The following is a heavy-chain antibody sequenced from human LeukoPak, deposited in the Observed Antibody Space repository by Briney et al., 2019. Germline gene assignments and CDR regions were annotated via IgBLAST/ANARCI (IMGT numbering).Heavy chain of an antibody. Sequence: SETLSLTCAVYGGSFSGYYWSWIRQPPGKGLEWIGEINHSGSTNYNPSLKSRVTISVDTSKNQFSLKLSSVTAADTAVYYCARGGGIAAAGTYRRFDYWGQGTLVTASS. CDR3: ARGGGIAAAGTYRRFDY. CDR1: GGSFSGYY. D-gene: IGHD6-13*01. V-gene: IGHV4-34*01. J-gene: IGHJ4*02. CDR2: INHSGST.